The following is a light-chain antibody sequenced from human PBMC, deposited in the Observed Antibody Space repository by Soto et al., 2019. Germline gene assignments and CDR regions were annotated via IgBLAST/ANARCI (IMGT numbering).Light chain of an antibody. CDR1: QSVSSNY. V-gene: IGKV3-20*01. J-gene: IGKJ2*01. CDR2: GAS. Sequence: EIVLTQSPGTLSLSPGERATLSCRASQSVSSNYLAWYQHKSGQAPRLLIYGASTRATGIPDRFGGSGSGTDFTLTISRLEPEDFAVYYCQQYVSSPHTFGQGTKLEI. CDR3: QQYVSSPHT.